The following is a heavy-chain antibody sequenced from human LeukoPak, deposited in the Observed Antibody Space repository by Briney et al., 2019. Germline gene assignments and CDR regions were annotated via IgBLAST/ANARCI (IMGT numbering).Heavy chain of an antibody. CDR2: IYYSGST. V-gene: IGHV4-39*01. Sequence: SETLSLTCTVSGGSISSSSYYWGWIRQPPGKGLEWIGSIYYSGSTNYNPSLKSRVTISVDTSKNQFSLKLSSVTAADTAVYYCARHLSPRGYSYGWGYFDLWGRGTLVTVSS. CDR3: ARHLSPRGYSYGWGYFDL. CDR1: GGSISSSSYY. D-gene: IGHD5-18*01. J-gene: IGHJ2*01.